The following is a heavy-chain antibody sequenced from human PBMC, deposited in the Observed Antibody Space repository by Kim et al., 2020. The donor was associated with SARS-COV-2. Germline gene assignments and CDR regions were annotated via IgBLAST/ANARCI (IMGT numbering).Heavy chain of an antibody. V-gene: IGHV3-7*01. CDR3: ARTWLTSVTEFDY. CDR1: GFTFNAYW. D-gene: IGHD4-17*01. CDR2: INQDGSDQ. Sequence: GGSLRLSCAASGFTFNAYWMSWVRQAPGKGLEWVANINQDGSDQYYVEPLKGRFTISRDNTKNSLYLQINSLRAEDTAVYYCARTWLTSVTEFDYWGQGTLVTVSS. J-gene: IGHJ4*02.